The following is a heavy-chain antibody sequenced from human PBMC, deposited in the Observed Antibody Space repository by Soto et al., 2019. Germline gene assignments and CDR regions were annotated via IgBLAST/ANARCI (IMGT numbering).Heavy chain of an antibody. CDR3: ARDRRDGYNFNAFDI. V-gene: IGHV1-69*13. Sequence: SVKVSCKASGGTFSSYAISWVRQAPGQGLEWMGGIIPIFGTANYAQKFQGRVTITADESTSTAYMELSSLRSEDTAVYYCARDRRDGYNFNAFDIWGQGTMVTVSS. CDR2: IIPIFGTA. D-gene: IGHD5-12*01. J-gene: IGHJ3*02. CDR1: GGTFSSYA.